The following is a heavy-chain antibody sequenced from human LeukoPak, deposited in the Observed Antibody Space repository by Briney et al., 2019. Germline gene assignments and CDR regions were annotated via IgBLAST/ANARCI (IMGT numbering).Heavy chain of an antibody. J-gene: IGHJ5*02. CDR1: GFTFSNYG. CDR3: ARDATVTAGPFDP. V-gene: IGHV3-33*01. D-gene: IGHD4-11*01. CDR2: IQYDGSNK. Sequence: ERSLRLSCAASGFTFSNYGMHWVRQAPGKGLEWVALIQYDGSNKWYADSVKGRFTISRDNSKNTLYLQMNSLRAEDTAVYYCARDATVTAGPFDPWGRGTLVTVSS.